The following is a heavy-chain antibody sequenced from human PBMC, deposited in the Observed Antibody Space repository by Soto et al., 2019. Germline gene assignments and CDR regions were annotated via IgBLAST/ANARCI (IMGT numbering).Heavy chain of an antibody. V-gene: IGHV3-30*03. CDR1: GFGFSSYG. J-gene: IGHJ4*02. CDR2: ISFDGSTQ. D-gene: IGHD3-3*01. Sequence: VQLLESGGGVAQPGRSLRLSCRASGFGFSSYGMLWVRQAPGKGPEWVAFISFDGSTQYYADSVRGRFTISRDNSDNTLYLPLDTLRVEDTAMYYCAREGVFGLVKIIPPDYWGQGAQVTVSA. CDR3: AREGVFGLVKIIPPDY.